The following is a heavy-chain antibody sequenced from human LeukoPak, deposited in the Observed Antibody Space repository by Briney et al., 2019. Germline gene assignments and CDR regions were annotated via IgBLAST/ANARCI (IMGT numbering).Heavy chain of an antibody. J-gene: IGHJ4*02. V-gene: IGHV3-66*02. Sequence: PGGSLRLSCAASGFTVSSNYMSWVRQAPGKGLDWVSVIYSGGSTYYADSVKGRFTISRDNSKNTLYLQMNSLRAEDTAVYYCARASRDSGGSCYPNWGQGTLVTVSS. D-gene: IGHD2-15*01. CDR2: IYSGGST. CDR1: GFTVSSNY. CDR3: ARASRDSGGSCYPN.